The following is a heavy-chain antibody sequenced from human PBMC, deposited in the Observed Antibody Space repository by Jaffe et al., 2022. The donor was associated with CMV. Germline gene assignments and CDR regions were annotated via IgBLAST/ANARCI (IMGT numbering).Heavy chain of an antibody. CDR1: GFTFDDYA. CDR2: ISWNSGSI. CDR3: AKDGAHYIAAAGSGNYFDY. Sequence: EVQLVESGGGLVQPGRSLRLSCAASGFTFDDYAMHWVRQAPGKGLEWVSGISWNSGSIGYADSVKGRFTISRDNAKNSLYLQMNSLRAEDTALYYCAKDGAHYIAAAGSGNYFDYWGQGTLVTVSS. V-gene: IGHV3-9*01. J-gene: IGHJ4*02. D-gene: IGHD6-13*01.